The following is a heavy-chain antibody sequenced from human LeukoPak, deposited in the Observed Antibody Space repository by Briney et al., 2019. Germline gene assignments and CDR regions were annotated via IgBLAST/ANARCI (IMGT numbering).Heavy chain of an antibody. CDR1: NVSISSKSYY. V-gene: IGHV4-39*01. D-gene: IGHD3-9*01. CDR3: ATSGDILTGYQKVTLAY. CDR2: IYYSGTT. J-gene: IGHJ4*02. Sequence: PSETLSLTCIVSNVSISSKSYYWGWIRQSPGKGLEWIGSIYYSGTTYYNPSLKSRVTISVDTSKNQFSLDLTSVTAADTAVYYCATSGDILTGYQKVTLAYWGRGTLVSVSS.